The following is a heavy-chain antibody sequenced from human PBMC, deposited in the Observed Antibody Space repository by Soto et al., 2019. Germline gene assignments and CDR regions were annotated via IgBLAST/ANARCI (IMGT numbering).Heavy chain of an antibody. CDR1: GFTFSSYA. CDR2: ISYDGSNK. D-gene: IGHD2-2*01. Sequence: QVQLVESGGGVVQPGRSLRLSCAASGFTFSSYAMHWVRQAPGKGLEWVAVISYDGSNKYYADSVKGRFTISRDNSKNTLYLQMNSLRAEDTAVYYCAREGGDIVVVPAARYGMDGWGQGTTVTVSS. CDR3: AREGGDIVVVPAARYGMDG. V-gene: IGHV3-30-3*01. J-gene: IGHJ6*02.